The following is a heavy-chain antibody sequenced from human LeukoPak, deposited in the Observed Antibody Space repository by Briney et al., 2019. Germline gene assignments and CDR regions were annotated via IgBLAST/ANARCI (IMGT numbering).Heavy chain of an antibody. D-gene: IGHD3-22*01. V-gene: IGHV4-59*01. CDR2: IYYSGST. CDR3: ARDNYYDSSGSHHAFDY. J-gene: IGHJ4*02. CDR1: GGSIGSYY. Sequence: SETLSLTCTVSGGSIGSYYWSWIRQPPGKGLEWIGYIYYSGSTNYNPSLKSRVTISVDTSKNQFSLKLSSVTAADTAVYYCARDNYYDSSGSHHAFDYWGQGTLVTVSS.